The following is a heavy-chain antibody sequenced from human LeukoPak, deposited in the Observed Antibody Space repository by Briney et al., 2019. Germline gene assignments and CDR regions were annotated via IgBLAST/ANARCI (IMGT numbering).Heavy chain of an antibody. J-gene: IGHJ5*02. Sequence: SETLSLTCTVSGGSISSSSYYWGWIRQPPGKGLEWIGSIYYSGSTYYNPSLKSRVTISVDTSKNQFSLKLSSVTAADTAVYYCARRQDIVVVVAAPYGDYYWFDPWGQGTLVTVSS. V-gene: IGHV4-39*01. D-gene: IGHD2-15*01. CDR2: IYYSGST. CDR1: GGSISSSSYY. CDR3: ARRQDIVVVVAAPYGDYYWFDP.